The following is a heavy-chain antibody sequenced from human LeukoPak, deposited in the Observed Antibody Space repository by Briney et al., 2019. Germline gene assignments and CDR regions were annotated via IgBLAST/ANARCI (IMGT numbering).Heavy chain of an antibody. CDR1: GFTFSSYW. D-gene: IGHD2-15*01. J-gene: IGHJ4*02. V-gene: IGHV3-74*01. Sequence: GGSLRLSCAASGFTFSSYWMHWVRQAPGKGLVWVSRINSDGSSTSYADSVKGRFTISRDNAANSLYLQMNSLRAEDTAVYYCASTSHYCSGGTCALGGQGTLVTVSS. CDR2: INSDGSST. CDR3: ASTSHYCSGGTCAL.